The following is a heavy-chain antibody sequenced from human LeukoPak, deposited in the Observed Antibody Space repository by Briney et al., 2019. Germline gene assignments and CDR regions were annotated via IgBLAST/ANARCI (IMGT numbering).Heavy chain of an antibody. CDR2: IYYSGST. D-gene: IGHD1-26*01. Sequence: SETLSLTCGVYGGSFSGSYWTWIRQPPGKGLEWIGSIYYSGSTYYNPSLKSRVTISVDTSKNQFSLKLSSVTAADTAVYYCARLKRGGSYYWGQGTLVTVSS. J-gene: IGHJ4*02. CDR3: ARLKRGGSYY. CDR1: GGSFSGSY. V-gene: IGHV4-34*01.